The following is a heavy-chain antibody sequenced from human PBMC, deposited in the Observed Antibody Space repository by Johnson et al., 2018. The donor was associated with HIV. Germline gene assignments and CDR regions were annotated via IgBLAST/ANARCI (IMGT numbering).Heavy chain of an antibody. V-gene: IGHV3-30*04. J-gene: IGHJ3*02. CDR2: ISYDGSNK. CDR1: GFTFSGYP. CDR3: AKVPPGRGFDAFDI. Sequence: QVQLVESGGGVVQPGRSLRLSCAASGFTFSGYPMHWVRQAPGKGLEWVAVISYDGSNKYYADSVKGRFTISRDNSKNTVFLQMNSLRAEDTAVYYCAKVPPGRGFDAFDIWGQGTMVTVSS.